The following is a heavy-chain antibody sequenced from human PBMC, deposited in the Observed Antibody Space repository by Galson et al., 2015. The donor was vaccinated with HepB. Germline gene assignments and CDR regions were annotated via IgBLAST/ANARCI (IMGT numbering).Heavy chain of an antibody. CDR3: ARDQYYYGSGSYYSGGAFDI. CDR1: GFTFSSYS. J-gene: IGHJ3*02. CDR2: ISSSSSYI. Sequence: SLRLSCAASGFTFSSYSMNWVRQAPGKGLEWVSSISSSSSYIYYADSVKGRFTISRDNAKNSLYLQMNSLRAEDTAVYYCARDQYYYGSGSYYSGGAFDIWGQGTMVTVSS. D-gene: IGHD3-10*01. V-gene: IGHV3-21*01.